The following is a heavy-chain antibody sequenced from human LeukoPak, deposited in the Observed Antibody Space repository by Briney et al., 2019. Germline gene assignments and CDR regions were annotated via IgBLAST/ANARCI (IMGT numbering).Heavy chain of an antibody. J-gene: IGHJ4*01. V-gene: IGHV4-39*01. CDR2: IYSSGST. Sequence: SETLSLTCTVSGGSISSSSYYWAWVRQSPGKGLEWIGSIYSSGSTYYNSSLKSRVTISIDTSKNQVSLKMSSVTAADTAVYYCAKSGGYGLIDYWGQGTLVTVSS. D-gene: IGHD6-25*01. CDR1: GGSISSSSYY. CDR3: AKSGGYGLIDY.